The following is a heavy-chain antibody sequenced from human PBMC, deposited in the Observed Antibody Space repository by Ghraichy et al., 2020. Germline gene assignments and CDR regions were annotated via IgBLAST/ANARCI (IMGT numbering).Heavy chain of an antibody. J-gene: IGHJ6*03. CDR2: IYTSGST. Sequence: SETLSLTCTVSGGSISSYYWSWIRQPAGKGLEWIGRIYTSGSTNYNPSLKSRVTMSVDTSKNQFSLKLSSVTAADTAVYYCARDRAELGYYYYYMDVWGKGTTVTVSS. D-gene: IGHD7-27*01. V-gene: IGHV4-4*07. CDR3: ARDRAELGYYYYYMDV. CDR1: GGSISSYY.